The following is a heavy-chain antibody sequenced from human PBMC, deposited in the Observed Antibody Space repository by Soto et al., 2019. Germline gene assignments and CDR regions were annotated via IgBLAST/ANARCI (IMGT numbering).Heavy chain of an antibody. D-gene: IGHD1-1*01. CDR3: ARDDEYDDNGLDY. V-gene: IGHV3-48*01. CDR1: GFTFSSYS. CDR2: ITSSGSAI. Sequence: ASLRLSCEASGFTFSSYSMNWVRQAPGKGLQWVSFITSSGSAIYYADSVRGRFTISRDNSRNTLFLEMSSLRVEDTAIYYCARDDEYDDNGLDYWGQGTLVTVSS. J-gene: IGHJ4*02.